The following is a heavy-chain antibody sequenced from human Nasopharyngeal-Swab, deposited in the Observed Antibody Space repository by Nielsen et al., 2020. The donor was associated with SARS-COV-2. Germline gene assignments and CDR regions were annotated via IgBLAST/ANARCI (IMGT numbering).Heavy chain of an antibody. V-gene: IGHV3-30-3*01. Sequence: GESLKISCAASGFTFSSYAMHWVRQAPGKGLEWVAVISYDGSNKYYADSVKGRFTISRDNSKNTLYLQMNSLRAEDTALYYCAKDICENSGGSCSDYYYYYGMDVWGQGTTVTVSS. CDR3: AKDICENSGGSCSDYYYYYGMDV. CDR2: ISYDGSNK. D-gene: IGHD2-15*01. CDR1: GFTFSSYA. J-gene: IGHJ6*02.